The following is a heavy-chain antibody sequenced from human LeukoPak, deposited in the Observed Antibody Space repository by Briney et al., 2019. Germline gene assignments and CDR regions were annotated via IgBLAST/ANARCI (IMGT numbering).Heavy chain of an antibody. J-gene: IGHJ5*02. D-gene: IGHD6-6*01. CDR3: ARSNIAVRRGDNWFDP. CDR2: IGPNSGGA. Sequence: ASVKVSCKASGYTFTDYYMHWVRQAPGQGLEWMGWIGPNSGGANYAQKFQGRVTMTRDTSISTAYMELSRLISDDTAVYYCARSNIAVRRGDNWFDPWGQGTLVTVSS. CDR1: GYTFTDYY. V-gene: IGHV1-2*02.